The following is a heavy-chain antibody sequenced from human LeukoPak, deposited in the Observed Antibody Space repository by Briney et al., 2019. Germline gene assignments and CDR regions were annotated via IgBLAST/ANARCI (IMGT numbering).Heavy chain of an antibody. CDR2: INPNSGGT. Sequence: ASVKVSCKASGYTLTAYYIYWVRQAPGQGLEWMGRINPNSGGTDYAQNFQGRVTMTRDTSISTAYMELSRLRSDDTAVYYSARGYCGGGTCYLVEKWLHPWGQGTLVTVSS. J-gene: IGHJ5*02. V-gene: IGHV1-2*06. D-gene: IGHD2-15*01. CDR1: GYTLTAYY. CDR3: ARGYCGGGTCYLVEKWLHP.